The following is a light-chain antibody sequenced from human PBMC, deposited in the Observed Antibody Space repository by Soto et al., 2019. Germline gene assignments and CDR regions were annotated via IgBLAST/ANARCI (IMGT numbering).Light chain of an antibody. CDR2: EGS. CDR1: SSDVGSYNL. CDR3: CSYAGSSNVV. J-gene: IGLJ2*01. Sequence: QSVLTQPASVYGSPGQSITISCTGTSSDVGSYNLVSWYQQHPGKDPKLMIYEGSKRPSGVSNRFSGSKSGNTASLTISGLQAEDEADYYCCSYAGSSNVVFGGGTKLTVL. V-gene: IGLV2-23*01.